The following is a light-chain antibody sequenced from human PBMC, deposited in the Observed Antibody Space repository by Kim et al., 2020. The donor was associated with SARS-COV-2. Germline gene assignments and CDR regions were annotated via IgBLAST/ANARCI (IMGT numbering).Light chain of an antibody. V-gene: IGLV2-14*03. CDR1: SSDVAVYNF. Sequence: QSALTQPASVSGSPGQSITISCTGTSSDVAVYNFVSWYQQHPGKAPKLMIYDVTKRPSGVSDRFSGSKSGNTASLTISGLQAEDEADYYCTSYTTISTWVFGGGTQLTVL. CDR2: DVT. CDR3: TSYTTISTWV. J-gene: IGLJ3*02.